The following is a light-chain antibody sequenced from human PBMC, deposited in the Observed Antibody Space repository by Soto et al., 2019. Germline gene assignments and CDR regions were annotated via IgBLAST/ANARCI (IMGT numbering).Light chain of an antibody. V-gene: IGKV3-11*01. CDR3: RQRSNWSQT. CDR1: HSVRVTY. CDR2: DSS. J-gene: IGKJ1*01. Sequence: SCRASHSVRVTYLTGYHQKPGHSPSLRIYDSSNMATGIAARFSGSGSGTNVILTISSLVAEDFSVYYCRQRSNWSQTFGQGTKVDIK.